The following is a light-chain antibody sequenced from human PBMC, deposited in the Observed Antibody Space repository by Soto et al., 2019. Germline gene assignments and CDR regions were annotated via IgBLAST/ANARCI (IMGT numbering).Light chain of an antibody. J-gene: IGKJ4*01. CDR3: LQDYNYPLT. Sequence: IQMTHSPSSLSSALGYRGTITCRASQGIRNDLGWYQQKPGKAPKLLIYAASSLQSGVPSRFSGSGSGTDFTLTISSLQPEDFATYYCLQDYNYPLTFGGGTKVDIK. CDR2: AAS. CDR1: QGIRND. V-gene: IGKV1-6*01.